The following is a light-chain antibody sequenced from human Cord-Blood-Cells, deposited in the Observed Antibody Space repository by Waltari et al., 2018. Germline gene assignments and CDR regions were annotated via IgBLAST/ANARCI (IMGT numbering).Light chain of an antibody. CDR1: QDSSNY. CDR2: DAS. Sequence: IQMTQSPSSLSAYIGDRVTITSQASQDSSNYLNWDQQKPGKAPTLLIYDASNLETVGPSRCSGSGSGTDFTFTISSLQPEDIATYYCQQYDNLPLTFGPGTKVDIK. J-gene: IGKJ3*01. V-gene: IGKV1-33*01. CDR3: QQYDNLPLT.